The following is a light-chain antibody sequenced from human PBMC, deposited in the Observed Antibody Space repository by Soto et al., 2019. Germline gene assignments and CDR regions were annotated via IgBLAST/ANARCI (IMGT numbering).Light chain of an antibody. CDR2: GAS. V-gene: IGKV3-20*01. J-gene: IGKJ1*01. CDR1: QSVSSSY. Sequence: EIVLTQSPGTLSLSPGERATLSCRASQSVSSSYLAWYQQKPGQAPRLLIYGASSRATGIPDSFSGSGSGTDFTLTISRLEPEDFAVYYCQQYGSSPRTFGQGTKVDNK. CDR3: QQYGSSPRT.